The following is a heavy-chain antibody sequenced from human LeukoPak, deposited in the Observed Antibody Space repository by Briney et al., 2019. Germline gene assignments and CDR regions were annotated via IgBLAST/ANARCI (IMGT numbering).Heavy chain of an antibody. V-gene: IGHV4-59*08. Sequence: PSETLSLTCTVSGGSISSYYWSWIRQPPGKGLEWIGYIYYSGSTNYNPSLKSRVTISVDTSKNQFSLKLSSVTAADTAVYYCATGTAMVPAFFDYWGQGTLVTVSS. CDR1: GGSISSYY. CDR3: ATGTAMVPAFFDY. CDR2: IYYSGST. J-gene: IGHJ4*02. D-gene: IGHD5-18*01.